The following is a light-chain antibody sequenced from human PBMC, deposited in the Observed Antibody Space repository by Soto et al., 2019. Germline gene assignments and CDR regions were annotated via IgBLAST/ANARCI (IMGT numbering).Light chain of an antibody. V-gene: IGKV1-5*03. CDR3: QQYHNWPIT. CDR1: QSVNTW. Sequence: DVQMTQSPSTLSAFVGDRVTISCRASQSVNTWVAWYQQKPGKAPKLLIYKASTLQSGVPSGFSGSGSGTEFTLTISSLQSEDFAVYYCQQYHNWPITFGQGTRLEIK. J-gene: IGKJ5*01. CDR2: KAS.